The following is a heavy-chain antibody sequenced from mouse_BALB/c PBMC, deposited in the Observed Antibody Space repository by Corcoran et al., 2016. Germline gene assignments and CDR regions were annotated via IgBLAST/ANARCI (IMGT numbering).Heavy chain of an antibody. J-gene: IGHJ4*01. V-gene: IGHV9-3-1*01. Sequence: QIQLVQSGPELKKPGETVKISCKASGYTFTNYGMNWVKQAPGKGLKWMGWINTYTGEPTYADDFKGRFAFSLETSASTAYLQINNLKNADTATYFCARKDGRYAMDYWGQGTSVTVSS. CDR2: INTYTGEP. D-gene: IGHD2-3*01. CDR1: GYTFTNYG. CDR3: ARKDGRYAMDY.